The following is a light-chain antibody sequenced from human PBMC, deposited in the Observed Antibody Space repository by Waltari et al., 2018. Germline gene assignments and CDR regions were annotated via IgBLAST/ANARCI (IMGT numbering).Light chain of an antibody. J-gene: IGKJ3*01. CDR2: WAS. CDR3: QQSSSTPFT. V-gene: IGKV4-1*01. CDR1: LSVLHSSKNKNY. Sequence: DIVMTQSPDSLAVSLGERATINCKSSLSVLHSSKNKNYIAWYQQKPGQPPKLLIYWASTRQSGVPDRFSGSGSGTDFTLTITSLQPDDFADYYCQQSSSTPFTFGPGTKVDIK.